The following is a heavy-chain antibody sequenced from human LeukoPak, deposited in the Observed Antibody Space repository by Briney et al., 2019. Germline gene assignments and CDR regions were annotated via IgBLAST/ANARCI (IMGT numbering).Heavy chain of an antibody. D-gene: IGHD2-2*02. J-gene: IGHJ6*02. CDR2: IYTSGST. CDR1: GGSIRSYY. V-gene: IGHV4-4*07. CDR3: ARDRGYCSSTSCYTVWYYYYYGMDV. Sequence: PSETLSLTCTVSGGSIRSYYWSWIRQPAGKGLEWIGRIYTSGSTNYNPSLKSRVTMSVDTSKNQFSLKLSSVTAADTAVYYCARDRGYCSSTSCYTVWYYYYYGMDVWGQGTTVTVSS.